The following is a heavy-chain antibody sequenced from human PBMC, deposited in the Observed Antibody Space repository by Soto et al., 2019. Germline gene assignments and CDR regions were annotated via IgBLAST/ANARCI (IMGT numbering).Heavy chain of an antibody. Sequence: EASVQVSCKTSGYTFTSYYTHWVRQAPGQGLEWMGTINPSGDSTTYAQKFQGRVTMTRDTSTTTVYMELSSLRSDDTAIYYCARDWELGYWGQGTLVTVSS. CDR1: GYTFTSYY. J-gene: IGHJ4*02. CDR2: INPSGDST. V-gene: IGHV1-46*01. CDR3: ARDWELGY. D-gene: IGHD1-26*01.